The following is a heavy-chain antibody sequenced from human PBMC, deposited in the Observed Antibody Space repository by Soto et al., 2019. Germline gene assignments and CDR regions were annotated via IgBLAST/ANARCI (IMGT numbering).Heavy chain of an antibody. CDR3: ARVFPTHGVAKPYYFDY. CDR1: GYTFTGYY. CDR2: INPNSGGT. J-gene: IGHJ4*02. Sequence: GASVKVSCKASGYTFTGYYMHWGRQAPGQGLEWMGWINPNSGGTNYAQKFQGRVTMTRDTSISTAYMELSRLRSDDTAVYYCARVFPTHGVAKPYYFDYWGQGTLVTVSS. V-gene: IGHV1-2*02. D-gene: IGHD2-15*01.